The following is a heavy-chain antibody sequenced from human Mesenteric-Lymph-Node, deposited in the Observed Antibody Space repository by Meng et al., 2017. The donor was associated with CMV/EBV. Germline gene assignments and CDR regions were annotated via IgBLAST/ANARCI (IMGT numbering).Heavy chain of an antibody. J-gene: IGHJ5*02. CDR2: FRYDGNSK. CDR1: GFTFSSYA. D-gene: IGHD2-21*02. V-gene: IGHV3-30*02. Sequence: GESLKISCAASGFTFSSYAMHWVRQAPGKGLEWVAFFRYDGNSKNYADSVKGRFTISRDNSENTLYLQMNSLRPEDTAVYYCAKPGDSNFDHWGQGTLVTVSS. CDR3: AKPGDSNFDH.